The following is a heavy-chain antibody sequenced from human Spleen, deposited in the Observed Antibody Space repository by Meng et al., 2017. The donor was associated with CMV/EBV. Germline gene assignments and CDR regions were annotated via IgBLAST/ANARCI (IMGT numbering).Heavy chain of an antibody. Sequence: LTAAVWGGSISSSDWRSWVRQPPGKGLEWIEEINHSGSTNYNPSLKSRVTISVDKSKNQFSLKLSSVTAADTAVYYCARSDGTYFDYWGQGTLVTVSS. D-gene: IGHD3/OR15-3a*01. CDR2: INHSGST. V-gene: IGHV4-4*02. CDR3: ARSDGTYFDY. J-gene: IGHJ4*02. CDR1: GGSISSSDW.